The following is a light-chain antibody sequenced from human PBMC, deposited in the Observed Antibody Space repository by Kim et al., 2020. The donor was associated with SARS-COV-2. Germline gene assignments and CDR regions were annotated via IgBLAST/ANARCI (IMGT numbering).Light chain of an antibody. CDR2: RDS. J-gene: IGLJ3*02. CDR1: NIGSKY. Sequence: SYELTQPLSVSVALGQTARITCGGNNIGSKYVFWYQQKPGQAPVLVIFRDSNRPSGIPERFSGSNSGNTATLSISRAQAGDEADYYCQVWDSSTVVFGGGTQLTVL. CDR3: QVWDSSTVV. V-gene: IGLV3-9*01.